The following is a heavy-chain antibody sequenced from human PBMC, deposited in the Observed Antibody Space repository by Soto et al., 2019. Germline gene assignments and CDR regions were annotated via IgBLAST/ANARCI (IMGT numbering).Heavy chain of an antibody. CDR3: ARAPFPWGWFDP. V-gene: IGHV3-11*01. CDR2: ISGSGRTI. CDR1: GIVFSDY. J-gene: IGHJ5*02. Sequence: QVQLVESGGGLVKPGGSLRLSCAASGIVFSDYMSWVRQAPGKGLEWLSYISGSGRTIYSADSVKGRFTISRDNATNSLYLQMNDVRPEDTAVGYCARAPFPWGWFDPWGQGTLVSVSS. D-gene: IGHD3-16*01.